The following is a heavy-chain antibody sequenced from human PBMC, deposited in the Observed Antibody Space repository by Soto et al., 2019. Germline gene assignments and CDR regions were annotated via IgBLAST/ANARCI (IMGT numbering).Heavy chain of an antibody. CDR2: ISAYNGNT. V-gene: IGHV1-18*01. Sequence: QVQLVQSGAEVKKPGASVKVSCKASGYTFTSYGISWVRQAPGKGLEWMGWISAYNGNTNHAQKLPGRVTMTTATSTSKAYMELRSLRSDDTAVYYCARVRDYYDSSGYYVDYWGQGTLVTVSS. D-gene: IGHD3-22*01. CDR3: ARVRDYYDSSGYYVDY. J-gene: IGHJ4*02. CDR1: GYTFTSYG.